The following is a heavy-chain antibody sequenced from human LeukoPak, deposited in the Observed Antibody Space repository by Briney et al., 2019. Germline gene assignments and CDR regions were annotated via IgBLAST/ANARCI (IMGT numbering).Heavy chain of an antibody. CDR1: GFTFSNYA. CDR3: ARSGLIRFDY. CDR2: FSGSGGST. J-gene: IGHJ4*02. V-gene: IGHV3-23*01. D-gene: IGHD2-15*01. Sequence: GGSLRLSCAASGFTFSNYAMSWARQAPGKGLEWVSSFSGSGGSTYYADSVKGRVTISRDNSKNTLYLQMNSLRAEDTAVYYCARSGLIRFDYWGQGTLVTVSS.